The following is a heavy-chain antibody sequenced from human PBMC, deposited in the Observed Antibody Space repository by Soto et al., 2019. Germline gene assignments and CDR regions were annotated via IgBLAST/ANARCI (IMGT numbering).Heavy chain of an antibody. Sequence: GGSLRRSCAASGFTLGKYTMGCVRQAPGKGLEWVAESYSTGGTEYADSVKGRFTISRDNSKNTLFLQMNSLGVEDTALYYCARDREPDGIWTFDSWGQGTLVTVSS. V-gene: IGHV3-23*01. CDR3: ARDREPDGIWTFDS. J-gene: IGHJ4*02. CDR2: SYSTGGT. CDR1: GFTLGKYT. D-gene: IGHD3-9*01.